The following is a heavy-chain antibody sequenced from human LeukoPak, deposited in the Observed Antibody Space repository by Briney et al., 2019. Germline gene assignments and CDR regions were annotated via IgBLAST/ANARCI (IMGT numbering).Heavy chain of an antibody. V-gene: IGHV4-4*02. Sequence: SETLSLTCAVSGGSISSNNWWRWVRQTPGKGLEWIGEIHHSGRTNYNPSLKSRVTISVDKSKNQFSLKLSSVTAADTAVYYCARVCYDILTGYYRNDAFDIWGQGTVVTVSS. J-gene: IGHJ3*02. CDR2: IHHSGRT. CDR1: GGSISSNNW. CDR3: ARVCYDILTGYYRNDAFDI. D-gene: IGHD3-9*01.